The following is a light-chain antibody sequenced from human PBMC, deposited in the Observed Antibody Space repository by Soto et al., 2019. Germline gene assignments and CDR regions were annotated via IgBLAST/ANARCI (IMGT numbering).Light chain of an antibody. CDR3: QQFGSSLRT. V-gene: IGKV3-20*01. Sequence: EIVLTQSPGTLSLSPGERATLSCRASESVSSNFLVWYQQKPGQAPRLLIFNTSTRATGIPDRFSGSGSGTAVTLTISRLEPEDFAVYYCQQFGSSLRTFGQGTKVEIK. CDR2: NTS. CDR1: ESVSSNF. J-gene: IGKJ1*01.